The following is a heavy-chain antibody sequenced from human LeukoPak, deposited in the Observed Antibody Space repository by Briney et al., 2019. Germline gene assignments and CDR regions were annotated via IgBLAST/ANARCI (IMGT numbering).Heavy chain of an antibody. CDR1: GGSISSYY. Sequence: SETLSLTCTVSGGSISSYYWTWMRQPPGQGLEWMGGIYYIVGTKYNAHLMSRVTMYVAQSKNQYSLMLIYVTAADTAAVYCSGVLAGSRYYYSSMAGSSKGATGTLYS. CDR2: IYYIVGT. D-gene: IGHD6-19*01. CDR3: SGVLAGSRYYYSSMAG. J-gene: IGHJ6*03. V-gene: IGHV4-59*01.